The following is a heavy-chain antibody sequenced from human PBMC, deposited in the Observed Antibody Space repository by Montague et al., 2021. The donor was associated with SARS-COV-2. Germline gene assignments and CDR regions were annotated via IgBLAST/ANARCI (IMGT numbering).Heavy chain of an antibody. V-gene: IGHV3-30-3*01. CDR2: ISYDGSNK. Sequence: SLRLSCAASGFTFSSYAMHWVRQAPGKGLEWVAVISYDGSNKYYADSVKGRFTISRDNSKNTLYLQMNSLRAEDTAVYYCARDRRYYDSSVYPGVAYNWFDLWGQGPLVTVSS. CDR3: ARDRRYYDSSVYPGVAYNWFDL. J-gene: IGHJ5*02. CDR1: GFTFSSYA. D-gene: IGHD3-22*01.